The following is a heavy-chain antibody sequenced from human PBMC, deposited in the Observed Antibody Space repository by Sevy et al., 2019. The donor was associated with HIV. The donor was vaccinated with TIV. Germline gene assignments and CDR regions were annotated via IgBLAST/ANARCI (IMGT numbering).Heavy chain of an antibody. Sequence: GGSLRLSCAASGFIFSNYNMKWVRQAPGKGLEWVSSISSNSNDIYYGDSVKGRFTISRDNAKNSLYLQMNSLRAEDTAVYYCLTDGISGYSGYDWGIVADGTDYWGQGTLVTVSS. CDR2: ISSNSNDI. V-gene: IGHV3-21*01. D-gene: IGHD5-12*01. J-gene: IGHJ4*02. CDR1: GFIFSNYN. CDR3: LTDGISGYSGYDWGIVADGTDY.